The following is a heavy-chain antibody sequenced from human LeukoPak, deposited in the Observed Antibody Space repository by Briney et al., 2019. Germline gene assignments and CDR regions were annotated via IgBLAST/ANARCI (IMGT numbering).Heavy chain of an antibody. V-gene: IGHV3-23*01. CDR2: ISGSGGST. CDR1: GFTFSSYA. Sequence: GGSLRLSCAASGFTFSSYAMSWVRQAPGKGLEWVSAISGSGGSTYYADSVKGRFTISRDNSKNTLYLQMNSLRAEDTAVYYCTTDDDYGDYEWVYWGQGTLVTVSS. CDR3: TTDDDYGDYEWVY. D-gene: IGHD4-17*01. J-gene: IGHJ4*02.